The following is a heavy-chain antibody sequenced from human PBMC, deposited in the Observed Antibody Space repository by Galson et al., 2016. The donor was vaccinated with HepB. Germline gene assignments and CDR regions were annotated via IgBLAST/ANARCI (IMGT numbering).Heavy chain of an antibody. CDR2: ISGSGGST. J-gene: IGHJ4*02. V-gene: IGHV3-23*01. D-gene: IGHD5-12*01. Sequence: SLRLSCAASGFTFSSYAMSWVRQAPGKGLEWVSVISGSGGSTYYADSVKGRFTISRDNSKNTLYLQMNSLRAEDTAIYYCAKGRGAGYNGREWNFDYWGQGSLVTVSS. CDR1: GFTFSSYA. CDR3: AKGRGAGYNGREWNFDY.